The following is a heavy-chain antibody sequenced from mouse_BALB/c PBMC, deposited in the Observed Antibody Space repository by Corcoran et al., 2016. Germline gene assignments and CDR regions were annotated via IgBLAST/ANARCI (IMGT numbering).Heavy chain of an antibody. CDR3: ARSGRYDDFDY. V-gene: IGHV1S12*01. CDR1: GYTFTSYY. J-gene: IGHJ2*01. CDR2: IYPRDGST. Sequence: QVQLQQSGPELVKPGASVTISCKASGYTFTSYYIPWVKQRPGQGLEWIGYIYPRDGSTNYNEKFKGKATLTADTSSSTAYMQLRSLTSEDSAVYFCARSGRYDDFDYWGQGTTLTVSS. D-gene: IGHD2-14*01.